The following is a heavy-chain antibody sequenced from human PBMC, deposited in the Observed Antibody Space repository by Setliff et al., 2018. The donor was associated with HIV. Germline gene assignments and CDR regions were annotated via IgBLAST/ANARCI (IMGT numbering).Heavy chain of an antibody. CDR2: IWYDGINK. Sequence: GGSLRLSCAASGFTFSSFGMHWVRQAPGKGLEWVAVIWYDGINKNYGDSVKGRFTVSRDNSKNTVYLQMNSLRLEDTALYYCAKADDGAAAGPAPWGQGTLVTVSS. D-gene: IGHD6-13*01. CDR3: AKADDGAAAGPAP. J-gene: IGHJ5*02. CDR1: GFTFSSFG. V-gene: IGHV3-30*02.